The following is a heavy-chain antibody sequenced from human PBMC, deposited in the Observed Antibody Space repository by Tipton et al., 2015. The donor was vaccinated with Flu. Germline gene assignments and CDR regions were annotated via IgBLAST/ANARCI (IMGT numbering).Heavy chain of an antibody. CDR3: ARDPGLVGSYYYYGMDV. V-gene: IGHV1-18*01. D-gene: IGHD6-6*01. CDR1: GYTFTSYG. Sequence: QLVQSGAEVKKTGASVKVSCKASGYTFTSYGISWVRQAPGQGLEWMGWISAYNGNTNYAQKLQGRVTMTTDTSTSTAYMELRSLRSDDTAVYYCARDPGLVGSYYYYGMDVWGQGTTVTVSS. CDR2: ISAYNGNT. J-gene: IGHJ6*02.